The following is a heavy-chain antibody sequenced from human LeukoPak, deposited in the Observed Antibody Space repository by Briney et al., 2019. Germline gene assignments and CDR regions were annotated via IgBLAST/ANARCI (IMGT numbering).Heavy chain of an antibody. J-gene: IGHJ4*02. Sequence: GGSLRLSCAASGFTFSSYGMHWVRQAPGKGLEWGAVISYDGSNKYYADSVKGRFTISRDDSKNTLYLQMNSLRAEDTAVYYCAKEGVKTSFDYWGQGTLVTVSS. D-gene: IGHD2-2*01. CDR2: ISYDGSNK. CDR3: AKEGVKTSFDY. CDR1: GFTFSSYG. V-gene: IGHV3-30*18.